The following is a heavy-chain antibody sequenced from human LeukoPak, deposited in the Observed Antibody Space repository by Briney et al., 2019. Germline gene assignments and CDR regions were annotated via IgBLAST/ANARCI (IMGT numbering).Heavy chain of an antibody. Sequence: ASVKVSCKASGYTFTGYYMHWVRQAPGQGLEWMGWINPNSGGTNYAQKFQGRVTMTRDTSISTAYMELSRLRSDDTAVYYCARDRSIVGETYYYYGMDVWGQGTTVTVSS. CDR2: INPNSGGT. V-gene: IGHV1-2*02. J-gene: IGHJ6*02. CDR3: ARDRSIVGETYYYYGMDV. D-gene: IGHD1-26*01. CDR1: GYTFTGYY.